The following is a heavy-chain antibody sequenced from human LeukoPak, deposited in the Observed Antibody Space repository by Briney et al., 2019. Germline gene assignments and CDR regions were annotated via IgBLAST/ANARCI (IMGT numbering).Heavy chain of an antibody. CDR1: RFTNYW. V-gene: IGHV5-51*01. CDR2: INYANSDT. D-gene: IGHD3-10*01. Sequence: GESLQISCRGSRFTNYWIGWVRQMPGKGLEWMALINYANSDTRYSPSFQGQVIVSVDRSITTAYLELSSLKASDTAMYYCARRVSETGSPLDAWGQGTMVTVSS. J-gene: IGHJ3*01. CDR3: ARRVSETGSPLDA.